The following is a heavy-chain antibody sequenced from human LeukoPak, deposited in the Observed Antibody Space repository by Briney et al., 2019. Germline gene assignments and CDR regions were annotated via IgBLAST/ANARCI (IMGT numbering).Heavy chain of an antibody. Sequence: GGSLRLSCAVSGFSFSDYYMSWIRQAPGKGLEWVSYTSSSGSSRYYADSVKGRFTISRDNAKNSLYLQMNSLRADDTAVYYCARGHYYGSGNWDYWGQGTLVTVSS. V-gene: IGHV3-11*01. D-gene: IGHD3-10*01. CDR3: ARGHYYGSGNWDY. J-gene: IGHJ4*02. CDR2: TSSSGSSR. CDR1: GFSFSDYY.